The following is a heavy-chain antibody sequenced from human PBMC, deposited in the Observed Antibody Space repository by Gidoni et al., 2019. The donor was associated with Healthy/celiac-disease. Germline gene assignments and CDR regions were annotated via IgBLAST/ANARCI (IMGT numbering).Heavy chain of an antibody. J-gene: IGHJ5*02. CDR3: ARAADIVANNWFDP. CDR1: GGSISSGGYY. CDR2: IYYSGST. D-gene: IGHD5-12*01. V-gene: IGHV4-31*03. Sequence: QVQLQESGPGLVKPSQTLSLTCTFSGGSISSGGYYWSWIRQHPGKGLEWIGYIYYSGSTYYNPSLKSRVTISVDTSKNQFSLKLSSVTAADTAVYYCARAADIVANNWFDPWGQGTLVTVSS.